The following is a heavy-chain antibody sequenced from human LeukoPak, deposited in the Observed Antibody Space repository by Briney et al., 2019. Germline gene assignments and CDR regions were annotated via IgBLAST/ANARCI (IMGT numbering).Heavy chain of an antibody. V-gene: IGHV1-8*01. CDR1: GYTFTSYD. CDR2: MYPNSGNT. CDR3: ARGHREQQLMITYYYYYMDV. J-gene: IGHJ6*03. D-gene: IGHD6-13*01. Sequence: ASVKVSCKASGYTFTSYDINWVRQATGEGLEWMGWMYPNSGNTGYPQKFQGRVTMSRNTSISTAYMELSSLRSEDTAVYYCARGHREQQLMITYYYYYMDVWGKGTTVTVSS.